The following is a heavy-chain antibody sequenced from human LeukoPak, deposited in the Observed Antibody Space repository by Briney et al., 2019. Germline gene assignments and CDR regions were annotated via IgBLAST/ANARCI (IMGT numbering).Heavy chain of an antibody. CDR1: GGSFSGYY. Sequence: PSETLSLTCAVYGGSFSGYYWSWIRQPPGKGLEWIGEINHSGSTNYNPSLKSRVTISVDTSKNQFSLKLSSVTAADTAVYYCARNPVVPAALPRVGAFDIWGQGTMVTVSS. D-gene: IGHD2-2*01. CDR2: INHSGST. J-gene: IGHJ3*02. CDR3: ARNPVVPAALPRVGAFDI. V-gene: IGHV4-34*09.